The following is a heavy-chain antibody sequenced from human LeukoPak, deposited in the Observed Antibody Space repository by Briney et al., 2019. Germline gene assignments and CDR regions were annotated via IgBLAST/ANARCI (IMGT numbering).Heavy chain of an antibody. D-gene: IGHD6-13*01. CDR1: GFTFSSYA. V-gene: IGHV3-23*01. CDR2: ISGSGGST. J-gene: IGHJ5*02. CDR3: AKGPVAAADNWFDP. Sequence: GGSLRLSCAASGFTFSSYATSWVRQAPGTGLEWVSGISGSGGSTYYADSGKGRFTISRDNSKNTLYLQMDSLRAEDTAVYYCAKGPVAAADNWFDPWGQGTLVTVSS.